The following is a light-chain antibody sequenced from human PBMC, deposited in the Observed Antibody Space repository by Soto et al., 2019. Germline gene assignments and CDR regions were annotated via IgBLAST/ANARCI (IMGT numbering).Light chain of an antibody. J-gene: IGKJ5*01. Sequence: IPLTQSPSSLSASVGDRVTISCRASQDISTHLAWFAQKPGRAPQLLIYAASTLHSGVPSRFSGSGSGTDFTLTTRTLQPEYFASYYCQHLNTYSITFGPGKRRDI. CDR1: QDISTH. CDR3: QHLNTYSIT. V-gene: IGKV1-9*01. CDR2: AAS.